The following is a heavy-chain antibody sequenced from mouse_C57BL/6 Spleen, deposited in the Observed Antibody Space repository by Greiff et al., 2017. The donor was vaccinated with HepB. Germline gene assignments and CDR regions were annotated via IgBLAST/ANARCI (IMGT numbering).Heavy chain of an antibody. CDR2: IYPRSGNT. D-gene: IGHD1-1*01. Sequence: VQLQQSGAELARPGASVKLSCKASGYTFTSYGISWVKQRTGQGLEWIGEIYPRSGNTYYNEKFKGKATLTADKSSSTAYLELRSLTSEDSAVYFCAREEGYYGSSYRGFAYWGQGTLVTVSA. V-gene: IGHV1-81*01. CDR3: AREEGYYGSSYRGFAY. J-gene: IGHJ3*01. CDR1: GYTFTSYG.